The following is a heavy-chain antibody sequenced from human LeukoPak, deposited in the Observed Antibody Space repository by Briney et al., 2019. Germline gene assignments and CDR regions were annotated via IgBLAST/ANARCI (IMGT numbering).Heavy chain of an antibody. V-gene: IGHV3-15*07. CDR1: GFTFSDAW. D-gene: IGHD6-13*01. J-gene: IGHJ4*02. CDR3: AKQSAGSSTWYSLHFDC. Sequence: GGSLRLSCAASGFTFSDAWMNWVRQAPGKGLEWVGRIKSKSDGGTTDYAAPVKGRFTISRDGSKDTLYLQMNSLKTEDTAMYYCAKQSAGSSTWYSLHFDCWGEGTRVTVSS. CDR2: IKSKSDGGTT.